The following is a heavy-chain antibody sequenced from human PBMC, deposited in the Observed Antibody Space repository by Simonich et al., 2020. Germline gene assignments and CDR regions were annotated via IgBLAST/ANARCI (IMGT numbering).Heavy chain of an antibody. CDR1: GYTFTGYY. V-gene: IGHV1-2*02. Sequence: QVQLVQSGAEVKKPGASVKVSCKASGYTFTGYYMHWVRQAPGQGLVCMGGIKPNSGGTNYAQKFQGRVTMTRDTSTSTAYMELSRLRSDDTAVYYCARVRFEAFDIWGQGTMVTVSS. CDR2: IKPNSGGT. CDR3: ARVRFEAFDI. J-gene: IGHJ3*02.